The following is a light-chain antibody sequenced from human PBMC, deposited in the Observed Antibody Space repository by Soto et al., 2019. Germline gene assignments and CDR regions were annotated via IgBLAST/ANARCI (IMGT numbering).Light chain of an antibody. J-gene: IGKJ5*01. CDR1: PSVTNF. Sequence: EIVLTQSPATLSLSPGERATLSCRASPSVTNFLAWYQQKPGQAPRLLIYGAFNRATGIPTRFSGSGSGTDFTLTISSLEPADSAVYYCQQRNVWPPVSFGQGTRPEIK. V-gene: IGKV3-11*01. CDR3: QQRNVWPPVS. CDR2: GAF.